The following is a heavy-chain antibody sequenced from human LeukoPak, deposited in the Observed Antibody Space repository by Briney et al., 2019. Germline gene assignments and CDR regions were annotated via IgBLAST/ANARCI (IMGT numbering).Heavy chain of an antibody. CDR2: INHNGNVN. D-gene: IGHD1-26*01. J-gene: IGHJ4*02. Sequence: AGGSLRLSCAASGFTFSSYWMNWARQAPGKGLEWVASINHNGNVNYYVDSVKGRFTISRDNSKNTLYLQMNSPRAEDTAVYYCARGPSGSYSGDYWGQGTLVTVSS. V-gene: IGHV3-7*01. CDR3: ARGPSGSYSGDY. CDR1: GFTFSSYW.